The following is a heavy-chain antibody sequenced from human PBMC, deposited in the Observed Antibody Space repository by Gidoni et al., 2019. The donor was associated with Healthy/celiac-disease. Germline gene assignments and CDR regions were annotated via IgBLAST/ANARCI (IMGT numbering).Heavy chain of an antibody. Sequence: QVQLQESGPGLVKPSETLSLTCTVSGGSISSYYWSWIRQPPGKGLEWIGYIYYSGSTNYNPSLKSRVTISVDTSKNQFSLKLSSVTAADTAVYYCAREVGRPIGAFDIWGQGTMVTVSS. V-gene: IGHV4-59*01. CDR2: IYYSGST. D-gene: IGHD1-26*01. CDR1: GGSISSYY. J-gene: IGHJ3*02. CDR3: AREVGRPIGAFDI.